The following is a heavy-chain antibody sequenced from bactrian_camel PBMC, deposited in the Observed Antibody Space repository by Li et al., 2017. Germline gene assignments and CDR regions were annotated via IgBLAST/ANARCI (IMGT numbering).Heavy chain of an antibody. CDR1: GFFFSSYY. Sequence: HVQLVESGGGLVQPGGSLRLSCAASGFFFSSYYMNWVRQAPGKGLEWVSSIYSDISNTYNADSVKGRFTAFRDNAKNTLYLQMNSLKPEDTAMYYCAADPLWVGYPAACRNEYDYWGQGTQVTVS. V-gene: IGHV3-2*01. CDR2: IYSDISNT. D-gene: IGHD5*01. J-gene: IGHJ4*01. CDR3: AADPLWVGYPAACRNEYDY.